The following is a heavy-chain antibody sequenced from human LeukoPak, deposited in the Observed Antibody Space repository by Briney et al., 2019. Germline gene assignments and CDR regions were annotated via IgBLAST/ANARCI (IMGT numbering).Heavy chain of an antibody. V-gene: IGHV3-9*01. CDR1: GFTFDDYA. J-gene: IGHJ5*02. D-gene: IGHD3-16*01. CDR3: AKGCAYEVGGTFAPNWFDP. Sequence: GGSLRLSCAASGFTFDDYAMHWVRQAPGKGLESVSGISWNSGSIGYADSVKGRFTISRDNAKNSLYLQMNSLRAEDAALYYCAKGCAYEVGGTFAPNWFDPWGQGTLVTVSS. CDR2: ISWNSGSI.